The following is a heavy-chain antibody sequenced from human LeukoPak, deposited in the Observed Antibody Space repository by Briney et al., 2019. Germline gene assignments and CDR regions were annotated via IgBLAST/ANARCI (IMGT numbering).Heavy chain of an antibody. Sequence: SETRSLPGAVYGRSFSGYYWSWIRQPPGKGRDWIGEINHSGRTNYNPSLKSRVTISVDTSKNQFSRKLNSVTAADTALYYCARGAPKEIQLWLRLRGVAFDIWGEGTMVTVSS. CDR3: ARGAPKEIQLWLRLRGVAFDI. CDR1: GRSFSGYY. J-gene: IGHJ3*02. CDR2: INHSGRT. V-gene: IGHV4-34*01. D-gene: IGHD5-18*01.